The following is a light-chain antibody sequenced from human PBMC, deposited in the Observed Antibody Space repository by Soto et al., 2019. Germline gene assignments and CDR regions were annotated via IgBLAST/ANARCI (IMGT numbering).Light chain of an antibody. Sequence: DIVLTQSPGTLSLSPGERATLSCRASQSLNSIYLAWYQQKPGQAPRLLIYDASSRATGIPDRFSGSGSWTDFTLTISRLEPEDSAVYYCQQYDSGPSFTFGQGTRVEIK. J-gene: IGKJ5*01. CDR2: DAS. CDR3: QQYDSGPSFT. V-gene: IGKV3-20*01. CDR1: QSLNSIY.